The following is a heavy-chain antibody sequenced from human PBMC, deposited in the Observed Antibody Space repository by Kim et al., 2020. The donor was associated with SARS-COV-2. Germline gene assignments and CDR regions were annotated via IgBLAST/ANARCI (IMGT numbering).Heavy chain of an antibody. V-gene: IGHV1-2*02. CDR3: ARAKGLVVVPAAALDAFDI. Sequence: ASVKVSCKASGYTFTGYYMHWVRQAPGQGLEWMGWINPNSGGTNYAQKFQGSVTMTRDTSISTAYMELSRLRSDDTAVYYCARAKGLVVVPAAALDAFDIWGQGTMVTVSS. CDR1: GYTFTGYY. J-gene: IGHJ3*02. D-gene: IGHD2-2*01. CDR2: INPNSGGT.